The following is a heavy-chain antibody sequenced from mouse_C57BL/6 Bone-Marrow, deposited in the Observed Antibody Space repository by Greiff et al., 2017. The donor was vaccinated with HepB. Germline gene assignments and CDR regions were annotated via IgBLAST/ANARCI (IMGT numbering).Heavy chain of an antibody. CDR2: SRNKANDYTT. J-gene: IGHJ1*03. CDR1: GFTFSDFY. CDR3: ARGNYGSSHWYFDV. Sequence: EVQLVESGGGLVQSGRSLRLSCATSGFTFSDFYMEWVRQAPGKGLEWIAASRNKANDYTTEYSASVKGRFIVSRDTSQSILYLQMNALRAEDTAIYYCARGNYGSSHWYFDVWGTGTTVTVSS. V-gene: IGHV7-1*01. D-gene: IGHD1-1*01.